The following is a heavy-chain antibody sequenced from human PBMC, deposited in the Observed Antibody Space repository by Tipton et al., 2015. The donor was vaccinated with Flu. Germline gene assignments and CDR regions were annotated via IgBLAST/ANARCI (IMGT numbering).Heavy chain of an antibody. V-gene: IGHV1-18*01. D-gene: IGHD1-26*01. J-gene: IGHJ5*02. Sequence: QLVQSGAEVKKPGASVKVSCKASGYTFTSYGISWVRQAPGQGLEWMGWISAYNGNTNYAQKLQGRVTMTTDTSTSTVYMVLRSVGSGGAAGYYCAGVGIVGPTSFFPWGQGTLVTVSS. CDR2: ISAYNGNT. CDR1: GYTFTSYG. CDR3: AGVGIVGPTSFFP.